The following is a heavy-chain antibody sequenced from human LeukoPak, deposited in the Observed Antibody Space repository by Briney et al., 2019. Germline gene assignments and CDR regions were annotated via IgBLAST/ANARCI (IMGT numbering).Heavy chain of an antibody. D-gene: IGHD2-15*01. J-gene: IGHJ4*02. CDR3: ARGGDLKYCSGGSCYSVDY. CDR1: VFIFSDYV. V-gene: IGHV3-30-3*01. Sequence: PGRSLRLSCAASVFIFSDYVIHWVRQAPGKGLDWVAVISKGGGTKYYADSVKGRLTISRDNSKNMLYLQMNSLRPEDTAVYYCARGGDLKYCSGGSCYSVDYWGQGTLVTVSS. CDR2: ISKGGGTK.